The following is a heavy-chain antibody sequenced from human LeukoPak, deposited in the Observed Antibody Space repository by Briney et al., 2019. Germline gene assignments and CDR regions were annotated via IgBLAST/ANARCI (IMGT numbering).Heavy chain of an antibody. D-gene: IGHD3-9*01. CDR2: ISTSGIYI. J-gene: IGHJ4*02. V-gene: IGHV3-21*04. Sequence: PGGSLRLSCAASGFTFSSYDMNWVRQAPAKGLEWVASISTSGIYINYADSVKGRFTISRDNAKNSLYLQMNSLRAEDTAIYYCAQTGLRYFDWLRYWGQGTLVTVSS. CDR1: GFTFSSYD. CDR3: AQTGLRYFDWLRY.